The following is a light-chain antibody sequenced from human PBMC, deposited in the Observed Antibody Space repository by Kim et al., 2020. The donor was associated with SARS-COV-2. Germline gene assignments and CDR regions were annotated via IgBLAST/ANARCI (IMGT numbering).Light chain of an antibody. V-gene: IGKV1-16*01. CDR2: AAS. J-gene: IGKJ4*01. Sequence: DIQMTQSPTSLSASVGDRVTITCRANQDIGYYLAWFQQRPGKAPTSLIFAASALQRGVPSRFSGRGTETVFTLTISSLQPEDFATYYCQQYKYYPLTFGGGTKVDIK. CDR3: QQYKYYPLT. CDR1: QDIGYY.